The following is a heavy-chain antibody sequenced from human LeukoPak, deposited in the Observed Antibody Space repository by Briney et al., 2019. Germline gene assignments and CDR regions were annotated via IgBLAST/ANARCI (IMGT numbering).Heavy chain of an antibody. CDR3: ARDMNYYYYMDV. CDR2: INIDGGGT. D-gene: IGHD3-16*01. Sequence: GRTLRLSCAASGFTFSIYWMHWVRQAPGKGLVWVSRINIDGGGTRYADSVKGRFTISRDNAKNTLYLQMNSLRAEDTAVYYCARDMNYYYYMDVWGKGTTVTISS. J-gene: IGHJ6*03. V-gene: IGHV3-74*01. CDR1: GFTFSIYW.